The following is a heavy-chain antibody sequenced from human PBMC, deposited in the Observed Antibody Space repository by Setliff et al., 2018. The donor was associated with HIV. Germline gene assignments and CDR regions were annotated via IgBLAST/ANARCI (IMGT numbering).Heavy chain of an antibody. D-gene: IGHD2-2*01. Sequence: PGESLRLSCAASGFTFSNAWMNWVRQAPGKGLEWVGRIKSKTDGGTTDYAAPVKGRFTISRDDSKNTLYLQMNSLKTEDTAVYYCTTGLYCSSTSCYPILYYYYYYMDVWGKGTTVTAP. V-gene: IGHV3-15*07. CDR2: IKSKTDGGTT. CDR3: TTGLYCSSTSCYPILYYYYYYMDV. J-gene: IGHJ6*03. CDR1: GFTFSNAW.